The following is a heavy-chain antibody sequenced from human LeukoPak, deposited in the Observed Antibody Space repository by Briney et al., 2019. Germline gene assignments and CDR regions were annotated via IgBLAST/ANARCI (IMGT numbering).Heavy chain of an antibody. J-gene: IGHJ3*02. CDR3: TRGILLKERDTFDI. CDR1: GYTFTVYY. Sequence: GASVKVSCKASGYTFTVYYIHWVRQAPGQGPEWMGWVIPHSGGTTYAQKFQGRVTMTSDTSVNTAYMELSGLRFDDTAVYYCTRGILLKERDTFDIWGQGTMVTVSS. CDR2: VIPHSGGT. D-gene: IGHD1-1*01. V-gene: IGHV1-2*02.